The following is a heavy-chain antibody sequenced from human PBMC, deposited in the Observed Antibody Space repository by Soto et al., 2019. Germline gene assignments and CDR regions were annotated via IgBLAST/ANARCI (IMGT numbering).Heavy chain of an antibody. CDR3: AGFGYSKGYAY. V-gene: IGHV1-69*06. Sequence: QVQLEQSGAEVKKPGSSVKVSCKASGVTVNSYALIWVRQAPGQGLEWMGSIIPLFWTANSAQKFRDRVRITADKSTSTAYMELTSLRSEDSAVYYCAGFGYSKGYAYWGQGTLVTVSS. D-gene: IGHD5-18*01. CDR1: GVTVNSYA. J-gene: IGHJ4*02. CDR2: IIPLFWTA.